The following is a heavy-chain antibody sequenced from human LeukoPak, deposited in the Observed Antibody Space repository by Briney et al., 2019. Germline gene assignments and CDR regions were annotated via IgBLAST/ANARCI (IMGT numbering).Heavy chain of an antibody. CDR3: ARLTRGIVATLFDY. V-gene: IGHV6-1*01. Sequence: SQTLPLTCAISGDSVSSNSAAWNWIRQSPSRGLEWLGRTYYRSKWYNDYAVSVKSRITINPDTSRNQFSLKLSSVTAADTAVYYCARLTRGIVATLFDYWGQGTLVTVSS. D-gene: IGHD5-12*01. J-gene: IGHJ4*02. CDR1: GDSVSSNSAA. CDR2: TYYRSKWYN.